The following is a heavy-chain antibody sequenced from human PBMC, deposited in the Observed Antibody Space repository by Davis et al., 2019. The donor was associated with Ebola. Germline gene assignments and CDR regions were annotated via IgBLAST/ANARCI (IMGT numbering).Heavy chain of an antibody. CDR3: ARAATLGWFDP. CDR1: GYTFTGYY. D-gene: IGHD3-16*01. V-gene: IGHV1-2*02. J-gene: IGHJ5*02. Sequence: ASVTVSCKASGYTFTGYYMHWVRQAPGQGLEWMGWINPNSGGTNYAQKFQGRVTMTRGTSISTAYMELSRLRSDDTAVYYCARAATLGWFDPWGQGTLVTVSS. CDR2: INPNSGGT.